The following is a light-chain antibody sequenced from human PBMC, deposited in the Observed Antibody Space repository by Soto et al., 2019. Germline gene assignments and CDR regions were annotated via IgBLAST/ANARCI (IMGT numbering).Light chain of an antibody. CDR2: GAS. J-gene: IGKJ1*01. CDR3: LQTYNLPRT. CDR1: LTIGDS. Sequence: DIQMTQSPSSLSASVGDRVTITCRASLTIGDSLSWFQQKAGKPPTLLIYGASALQSGVPARFSGSGSGTDFTLTIRNMQREDFATYYCLQTYNLPRTFGQGTKVEFK. V-gene: IGKV1-39*01.